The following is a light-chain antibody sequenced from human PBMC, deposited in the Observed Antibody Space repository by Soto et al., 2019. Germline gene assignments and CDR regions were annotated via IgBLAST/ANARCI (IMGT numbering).Light chain of an antibody. Sequence: EIVLTQSPGTLSLSPGERATLSCRASESVSNDHLAWYQRKPGQAPRLLIYGASYRATDFPYRFSGSASGTDFTLTIARLEAEDFAVYICQQYGSTPPTFGLGTKVEI. CDR1: ESVSNDH. CDR3: QQYGSTPPT. CDR2: GAS. J-gene: IGKJ1*01. V-gene: IGKV3-20*01.